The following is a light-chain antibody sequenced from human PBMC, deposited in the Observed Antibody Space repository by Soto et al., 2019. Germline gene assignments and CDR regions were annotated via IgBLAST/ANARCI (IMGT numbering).Light chain of an antibody. CDR3: QQYNSYSRT. V-gene: IGKV1-5*03. J-gene: IGKJ1*01. Sequence: DIPMTQSPSTLSASVGDRVTITCRASQSISNWLAWYQQKPGKAPKLLIYKASSLESGVPSRFSASGSGTEFTLTISCLQPDDFATYYCQQYNSYSRTFGQGTKVEIK. CDR1: QSISNW. CDR2: KAS.